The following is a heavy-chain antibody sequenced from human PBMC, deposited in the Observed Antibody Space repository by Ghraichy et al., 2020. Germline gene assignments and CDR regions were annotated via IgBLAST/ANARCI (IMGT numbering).Heavy chain of an antibody. CDR2: ISTSGSTI. Sequence: GGSLRLSCAASGFTFSDYYMSWIRQAPGKGLEWVSYISTSGSTIYYADSVKGRFTISRDNAKNSLYLQMNGLRAEDTAVYYCARDPPRHGQIWPEYYFDFWGQGTLVTVSS. CDR1: GFTFSDYY. D-gene: IGHD5-18*01. V-gene: IGHV3-11*01. CDR3: ARDPPRHGQIWPEYYFDF. J-gene: IGHJ4*02.